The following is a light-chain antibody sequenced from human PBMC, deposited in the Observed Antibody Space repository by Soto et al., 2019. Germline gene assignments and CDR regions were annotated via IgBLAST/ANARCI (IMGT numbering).Light chain of an antibody. V-gene: IGKV3-15*01. CDR2: GAS. CDR1: QSVSSN. J-gene: IGKJ2*01. Sequence: EIVMTQSPATLSVSPGDRATLSCRASQSVSSNLAWYQQKPGQAPRLLIYGASTRATGIPARFSGSGSGTEFTLTISSMQYEDFAVYYCQQYNNWPSYTFGQGTKLEIK. CDR3: QQYNNWPSYT.